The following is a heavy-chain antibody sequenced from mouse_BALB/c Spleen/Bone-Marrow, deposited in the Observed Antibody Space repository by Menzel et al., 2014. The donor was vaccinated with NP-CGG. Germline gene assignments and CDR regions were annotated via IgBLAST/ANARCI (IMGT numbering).Heavy chain of an antibody. CDR3: ARGNPLYAMDY. CDR2: INPSTGYT. D-gene: IGHD2-1*01. V-gene: IGHV1-7*01. CDR1: GYTFTSYW. J-gene: IGHJ4*01. Sequence: VQLQQSGAELAKPGASVKMSCKASGYTFTSYWMHWVKQRPGQGLEWIGYINPSTGYTDYNQKFNDKATLTADKSSSTACMQLSSPTSKDSAVYYCARGNPLYAMDYWGQGTSVTVSS.